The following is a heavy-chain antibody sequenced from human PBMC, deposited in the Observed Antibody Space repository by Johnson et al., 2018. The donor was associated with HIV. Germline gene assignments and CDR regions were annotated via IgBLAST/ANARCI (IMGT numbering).Heavy chain of an antibody. V-gene: IGHV3-20*04. D-gene: IGHD3-22*01. CDR2: INWTGGST. J-gene: IGHJ3*02. Sequence: VQVVESGGGVVRPGGSLRLSCAASGFTFDDYGMSWVRQAPGKGLEWVSGINWTGGSTGYADSVKGRFNISRDISKNTLYLQMNSLRAEDTAVYYCARDHTMIVWGGAFDIWGQGTLVTVSS. CDR1: GFTFDDYG. CDR3: ARDHTMIVWGGAFDI.